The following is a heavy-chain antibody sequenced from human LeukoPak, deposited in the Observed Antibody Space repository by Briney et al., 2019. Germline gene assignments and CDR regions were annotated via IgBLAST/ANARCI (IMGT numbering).Heavy chain of an antibody. D-gene: IGHD3-10*01. J-gene: IGHJ6*02. CDR3: AKDLRQDGAGRPYYYYGMDV. Sequence: PGGSLRLSCAASGFTFSSYVLSWVRQAPGKGLERVSVIGGSRGSTYYADSVRGRFTISRDNFKNTLYLEMNSLRDEDTAVYYCAKDLRQDGAGRPYYYYGMDVWGQGTTVTVSS. CDR1: GFTFSSYV. CDR2: IGGSRGST. V-gene: IGHV3-23*01.